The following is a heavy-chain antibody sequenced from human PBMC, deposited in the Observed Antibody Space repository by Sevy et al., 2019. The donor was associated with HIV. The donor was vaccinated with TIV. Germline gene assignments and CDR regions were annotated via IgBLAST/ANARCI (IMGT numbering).Heavy chain of an antibody. CDR3: ARRYCSLTSCYMHDAFDI. J-gene: IGHJ3*02. Sequence: GGSLRLSCAASGFPFSSYAMSWVRQAPGKGLEWVSAIGGSGVSTYYADSVKGRFTISRDNAKNSLYLQMNSLRAEDTAVYYCARRYCSLTSCYMHDAFDIWGQGTMVTVSS. CDR2: IGGSGVST. V-gene: IGHV3-23*01. CDR1: GFPFSSYA. D-gene: IGHD2-2*02.